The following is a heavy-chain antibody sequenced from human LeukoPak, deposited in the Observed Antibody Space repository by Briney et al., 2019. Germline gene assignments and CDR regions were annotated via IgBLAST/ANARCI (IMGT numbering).Heavy chain of an antibody. V-gene: IGHV3-33*01. CDR3: ARDSADYYDSSGYIYGMDV. J-gene: IGHJ6*02. D-gene: IGHD3-22*01. Sequence: PGGSLRLSCAASGFTFSSYGMHWVRQAPGKGLEWVAVIWYDGSNKYYADSVKGRFTISRDNSKNTLYLQMNSLRDEDRAVYYCARDSADYYDSSGYIYGMDVWGQGTTVTVSS. CDR1: GFTFSSYG. CDR2: IWYDGSNK.